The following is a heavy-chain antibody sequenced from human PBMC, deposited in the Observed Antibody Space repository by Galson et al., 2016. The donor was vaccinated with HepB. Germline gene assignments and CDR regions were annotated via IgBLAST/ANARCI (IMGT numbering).Heavy chain of an antibody. CDR2: ISGSGGSA. CDR1: VFSFGSYA. J-gene: IGHJ4*02. D-gene: IGHD2-21*01. CDR3: AKGAALHHVAVIAIPPYYFDS. Sequence: SLRLSCAASVFSFGSYAMSWVRQAPGKGLEWVSSISGSGGSAYYADSVKGRFTIPRDNSKKTLYLQMSSLRDEDTAVYYCAKGAALHHVAVIAIPPYYFDSWGQGTLVSVSS. V-gene: IGHV3-23*01.